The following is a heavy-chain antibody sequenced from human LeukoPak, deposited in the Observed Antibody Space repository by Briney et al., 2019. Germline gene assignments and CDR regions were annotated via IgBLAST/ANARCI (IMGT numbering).Heavy chain of an antibody. Sequence: SETLSLTCTVSGGSISSSSYYWGWIRQPPGKGLEWIGSIYYSGSTYYNPSLKSRVTISVDTSKNQFSLKLSSVTAADTAVYYCARGLGGYPYYWGQGTLVTVSS. CDR3: ARGLGGYPYY. V-gene: IGHV4-39*07. CDR2: IYYSGST. J-gene: IGHJ4*02. CDR1: GGSISSSSYY. D-gene: IGHD3-22*01.